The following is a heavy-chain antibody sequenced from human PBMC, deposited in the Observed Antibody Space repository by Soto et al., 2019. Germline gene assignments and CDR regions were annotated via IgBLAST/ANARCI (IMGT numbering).Heavy chain of an antibody. CDR2: ISSSSSYI. CDR1: GFTFSWYS. J-gene: IGHJ4*02. CDR3: ARVHYYDSSGYSH. V-gene: IGHV3-21*01. Sequence: GGSLRLSCAASGFTFSWYSMNWVRQAPGKGLEWVSSISSSSSYIYYADSVKGRFTISRDNAKNSLYLQMNSLRAEDTAVYYCARVHYYDSSGYSHWGQGTLVTSPQ. D-gene: IGHD3-22*01.